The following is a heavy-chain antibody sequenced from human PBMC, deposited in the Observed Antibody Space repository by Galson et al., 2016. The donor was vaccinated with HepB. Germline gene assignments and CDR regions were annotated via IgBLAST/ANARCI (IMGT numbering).Heavy chain of an antibody. Sequence: SLRLSCAASGFIFSGYGMNWVRQAPGKGLEWVAVIWVDGDTKNYADSVKGRFTISRDNSKNMLYLHLNSLRTEDTAVYYCANGRKAPGSHYYMDVWGKGATVIVSS. D-gene: IGHD1-14*01. CDR3: ANGRKAPGSHYYMDV. CDR2: IWVDGDTK. V-gene: IGHV3-33*06. CDR1: GFIFSGYG. J-gene: IGHJ6*03.